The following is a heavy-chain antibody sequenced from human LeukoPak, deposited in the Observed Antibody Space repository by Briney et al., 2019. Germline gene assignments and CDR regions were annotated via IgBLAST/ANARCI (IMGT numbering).Heavy chain of an antibody. J-gene: IGHJ4*02. CDR1: GFTFSSYS. V-gene: IGHV3-21*01. D-gene: IGHD4-17*01. CDR3: ARDWASYGDDY. CDR2: ISSSSSYI. Sequence: GGSLRLSCAASGFTFSSYSMNWVRQAPGKGLEWVSSISSSSSYIYYADSGKGRFTISRDNAKNSLYLQTNSLRAEGTAVYYCARDWASYGDDYWGQGTLVTVSS.